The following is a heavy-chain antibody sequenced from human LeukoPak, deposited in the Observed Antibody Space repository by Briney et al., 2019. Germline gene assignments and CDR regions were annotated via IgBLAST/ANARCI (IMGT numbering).Heavy chain of an antibody. CDR1: GFTFSDYY. V-gene: IGHV3-11*01. CDR3: ARAYCGGDCYNGGYYFDY. CDR2: ISSSGYTI. J-gene: IGHJ4*02. Sequence: GGSLRLSCAASGFTFSDYYMSWIRRAPGKGLEWVSYISSSGYTIYYADSVKGRFTISRDNAKNSLYLQMNSLRAEDTAVYYCARAYCGGDCYNGGYYFDYWGQGTLVTVSS. D-gene: IGHD2-21*02.